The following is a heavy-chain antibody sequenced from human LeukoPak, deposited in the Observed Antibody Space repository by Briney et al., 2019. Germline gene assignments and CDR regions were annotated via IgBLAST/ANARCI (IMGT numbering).Heavy chain of an antibody. V-gene: IGHV1-69*13. CDR3: ARGASGSSCDY. J-gene: IGHJ4*02. CDR1: GGTFSSYA. Sequence: EASVKVSCKASGGTFSSYAISWVRQAPGQGLEWMGGIIPIFGTANYAQKFQGRVTIIADESTSTAYMELSSLRSEDTAVYYCARGASGSSCDYWGQGTLVTVSS. CDR2: IIPIFGTA. D-gene: IGHD6-6*01.